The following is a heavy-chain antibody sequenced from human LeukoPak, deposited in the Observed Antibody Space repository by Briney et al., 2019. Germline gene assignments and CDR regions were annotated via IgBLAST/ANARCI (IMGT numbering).Heavy chain of an antibody. CDR1: GGSISSGYY. CDR3: ARATVTIRSAKWYFDY. CDR2: MYYSGTT. D-gene: IGHD4-17*01. V-gene: IGHV4-31*03. Sequence: TSETLSLTRTVSGGSISSGYYWGWIRQHPGKGLEWIGYMYYSGTTYYNPSLKSRLTIPIDTSKNQFSLKLSSVTAADTAVYYCARATVTIRSAKWYFDYWGQGTLVTVSS. J-gene: IGHJ4*02.